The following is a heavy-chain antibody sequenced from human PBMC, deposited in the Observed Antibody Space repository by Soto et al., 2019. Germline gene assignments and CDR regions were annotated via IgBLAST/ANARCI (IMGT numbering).Heavy chain of an antibody. CDR2: IYYSVST. D-gene: IGHD3-9*01. Sequence: SETLSLTCNVSGGSIRSYYWSWIRQPPGKGLEWIRYIYYSVSTNYNPSLKSRVTISVDTSKNQFSLKLSSVTAADTAVYYCARDLTYYDILTGYERYYGMDVWGQGTTVTVSS. J-gene: IGHJ6*02. V-gene: IGHV4-59*12. CDR3: ARDLTYYDILTGYERYYGMDV. CDR1: GGSIRSYY.